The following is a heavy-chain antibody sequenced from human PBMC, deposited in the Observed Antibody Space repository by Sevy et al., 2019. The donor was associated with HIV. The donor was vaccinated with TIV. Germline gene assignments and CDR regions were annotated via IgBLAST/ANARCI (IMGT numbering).Heavy chain of an antibody. D-gene: IGHD1-26*01. Sequence: ASVKVSCNVSGYRLSELSTYWVRQTPAKGREGMGGFDTEYDDPIYAQNFQGRVTMTEDTSTDTAYMELSSLTSEDTAVYYCATLIVGTSYLGLWGPGTLVTVSS. CDR3: ATLIVGTSYLGL. CDR1: GYRLSELS. V-gene: IGHV1-24*01. J-gene: IGHJ4*02. CDR2: FDTEYDDP.